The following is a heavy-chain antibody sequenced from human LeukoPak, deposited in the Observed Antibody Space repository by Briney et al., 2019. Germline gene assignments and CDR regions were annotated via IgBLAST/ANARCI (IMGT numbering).Heavy chain of an antibody. CDR1: GFTFSSYG. J-gene: IGHJ5*02. V-gene: IGHV3-30*18. Sequence: GGSLRLSCAASGFTFSSYGMHWVRQAPGKGLGLVAVISYDGSNKYYADSVKGRFTISRDNSKNTLYLQMNSLRAEDTAVYYCAKDAAEYYYDSSGYLNWFDPWGQGTLVTVSS. D-gene: IGHD3-22*01. CDR3: AKDAAEYYYDSSGYLNWFDP. CDR2: ISYDGSNK.